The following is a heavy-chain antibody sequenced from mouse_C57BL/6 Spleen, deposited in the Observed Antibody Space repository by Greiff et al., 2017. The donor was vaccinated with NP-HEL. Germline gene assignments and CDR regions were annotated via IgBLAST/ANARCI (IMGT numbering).Heavy chain of an antibody. CDR2: INPNNGGT. V-gene: IGHV1-26*01. D-gene: IGHD2-13*01. CDR3: ERGYCDYGFAD. Sequence: EVQLQQSGRGLVQPGASMKISCTASGYTFSDYYMNWVRQSPGKGLEWIGDINPNNGGTSYNQTFKGKATFTVDKSSSKAYMELRSMTSEDAATFWCERGYCDYGFADWGKGTMVTVSA. J-gene: IGHJ3*01. CDR1: GYTFSDYY.